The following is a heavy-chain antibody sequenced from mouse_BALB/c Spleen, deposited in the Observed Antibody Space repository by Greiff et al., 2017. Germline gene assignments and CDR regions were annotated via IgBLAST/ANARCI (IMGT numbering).Heavy chain of an antibody. CDR3: ARGGNYEAWFAY. J-gene: IGHJ3*01. V-gene: IGHV5-4*02. D-gene: IGHD2-1*01. CDR2: ISDGGSYT. Sequence: LVESGGGLVKPGGSLKLSCAASGFTFSDYYMYWVRQTPEKRLEWVATISDGGSYTYYPDSVKGRFTISRDNAKNNLYLQMSSLKSEDTAMYYCARGGNYEAWFAYWGQGTLVTVSA. CDR1: GFTFSDYY.